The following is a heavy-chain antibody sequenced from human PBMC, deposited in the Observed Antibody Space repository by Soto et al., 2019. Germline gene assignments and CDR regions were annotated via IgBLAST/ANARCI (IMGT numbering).Heavy chain of an antibody. J-gene: IGHJ4*02. V-gene: IGHV4-39*01. D-gene: IGHD6-19*01. CDR3: ARHHASGWYYFDY. Sequence: PSETLSLTCTVSGGSFSSGAYCWSWIRQPPGKGLEWIGSICYSRSTYYNPSLKSRVTISVDTSKNQFSLKLSSVTAADTAVYYCARHHASGWYYFDYWGQGTLVTVSS. CDR1: GGSFSSGAYC. CDR2: ICYSRST.